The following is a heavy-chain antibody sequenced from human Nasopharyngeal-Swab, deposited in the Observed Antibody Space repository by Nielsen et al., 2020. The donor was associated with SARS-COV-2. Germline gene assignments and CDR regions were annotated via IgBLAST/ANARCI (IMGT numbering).Heavy chain of an antibody. J-gene: IGHJ6*02. CDR1: GFTFSSYA. CDR3: AKYLIQLCPQGYYYGMDV. V-gene: IGHV3-23*01. CDR2: ISGSGGST. D-gene: IGHD5-18*01. Sequence: GESLKISCAASGFTFSSYAMSWVRQAPGKGLEWVSAISGSGGSTYYADSVKGRFTISRDNSKNTLYLQMNSLRAEDTAVYYCAKYLIQLCPQGYYYGMDVWGQGTTVTVSS.